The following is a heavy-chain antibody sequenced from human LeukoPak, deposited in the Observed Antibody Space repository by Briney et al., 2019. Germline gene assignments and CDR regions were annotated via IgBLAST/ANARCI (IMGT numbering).Heavy chain of an antibody. CDR3: ASGDYVWGSYRYMALDY. D-gene: IGHD3-16*02. J-gene: IGHJ4*02. CDR2: INHSGST. CDR1: GGSFSGYY. V-gene: IGHV4-34*01. Sequence: SETLSLTCAVYGGSFSGYYWRWIRQPPGKGLEWIGEINHSGSTNYNPSLKSRVTISVDTSKNQFSLKLSSVTAADTAVYYCASGDYVWGSYRYMALDYWGQGTLVTVSS.